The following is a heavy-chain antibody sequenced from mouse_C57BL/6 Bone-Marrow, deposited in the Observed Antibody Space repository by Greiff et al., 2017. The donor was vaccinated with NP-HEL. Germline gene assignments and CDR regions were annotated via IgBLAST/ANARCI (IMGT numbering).Heavy chain of an antibody. J-gene: IGHJ4*01. D-gene: IGHD1-1*01. Sequence: VQLQQSGPELVKPGASVKISCKASGYAFSSSWMNWVKQRPGKGLEWIGRIYPGDGDTNYNGKFKGKATLTADTSSSTAYMQLSSLTSEDSAVYFCASYYYGSSSYYAMDYWGQGTSVTVSS. V-gene: IGHV1-82*01. CDR3: ASYYYGSSSYYAMDY. CDR1: GYAFSSSW. CDR2: IYPGDGDT.